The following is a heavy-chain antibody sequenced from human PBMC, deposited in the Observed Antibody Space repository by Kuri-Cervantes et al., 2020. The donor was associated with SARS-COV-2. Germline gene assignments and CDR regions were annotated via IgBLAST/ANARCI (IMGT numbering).Heavy chain of an antibody. V-gene: IGHV3-30*19. D-gene: IGHD3-22*01. J-gene: IGHJ2*01. CDR3: ARDSVSGYPYWYFDL. Sequence: GGSLRLSCAASGFTFGSYGMHWVRQAPGKGLEWVAVIWYDGSNKYYADSVKGRFTISRDNSKNTLYLQMNSPRAEDTAVYYCARDSVSGYPYWYFDLWGRGTRV. CDR2: IWYDGSNK. CDR1: GFTFGSYG.